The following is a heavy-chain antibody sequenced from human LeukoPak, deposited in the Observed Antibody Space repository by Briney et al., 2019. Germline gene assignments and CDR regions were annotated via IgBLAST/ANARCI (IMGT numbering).Heavy chain of an antibody. CDR3: ATSRGYFFRWFQH. V-gene: IGHV3-48*03. CDR2: IASSGSTI. J-gene: IGHJ1*01. D-gene: IGHD3-22*01. CDR1: GFTFSNYE. Sequence: GGSLRLSCSASGFTFSNYEMNWVGQAPGKGLEGVSYIASSGSTIYYADSVKGRFTISRDNAKSSLYLQMNSLRADDTAVYYCATSRGYFFRWFQHWGQGTLVTVSS.